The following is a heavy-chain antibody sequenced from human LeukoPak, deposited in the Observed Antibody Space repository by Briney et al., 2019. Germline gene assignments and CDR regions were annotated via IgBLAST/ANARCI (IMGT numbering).Heavy chain of an antibody. V-gene: IGHV3-23*01. Sequence: GGPLRLSCVGSGFTFSSHAMSWVRQAPGKGLEWVPAMSGSSGITFYADSVKGRFTITRDNSNNTLYLQMNSLRPEDTAVYYCARNSVLRYLQWLVNYYMDVWGKGTTVTVSS. D-gene: IGHD3-3*01. CDR2: MSGSSGIT. J-gene: IGHJ6*03. CDR1: GFTFSSHA. CDR3: ARNSVLRYLQWLVNYYMDV.